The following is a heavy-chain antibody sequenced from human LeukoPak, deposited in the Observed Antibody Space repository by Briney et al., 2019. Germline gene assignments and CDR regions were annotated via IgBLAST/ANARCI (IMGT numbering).Heavy chain of an antibody. CDR2: INPSGGST. D-gene: IGHD6-6*01. CDR1: GYTFTGYY. Sequence: ASVKVSCKASGYTFTGYYIHWMRQAPGQGLEWMGKINPSGGSTSYAQKFQGRVTMIRDTSTSTVYMELSSLRSEDTAVYYCARSSYSSSSSVWGQGTMVTVSS. J-gene: IGHJ3*01. CDR3: ARSSYSSSSSV. V-gene: IGHV1-46*01.